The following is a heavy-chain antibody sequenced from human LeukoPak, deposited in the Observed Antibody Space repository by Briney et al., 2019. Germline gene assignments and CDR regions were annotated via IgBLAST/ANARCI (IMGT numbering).Heavy chain of an antibody. J-gene: IGHJ4*02. CDR1: GFTFSSYS. D-gene: IGHD3-22*01. CDR3: ARTPGDSSGYYYDY. Sequence: PGGSLRLSCAASGFTFSSYSMNGVRHAPGKGLEGVSSISSSSSYIYYADSVKGRFTISRDNAKNSLYLQMNSLRAEDTAVYYCARTPGDSSGYYYDYWGQGTLVTVSS. V-gene: IGHV3-21*01. CDR2: ISSSSSYI.